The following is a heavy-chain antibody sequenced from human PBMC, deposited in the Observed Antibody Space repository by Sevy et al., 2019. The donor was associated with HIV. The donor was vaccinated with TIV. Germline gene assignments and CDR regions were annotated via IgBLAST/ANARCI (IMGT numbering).Heavy chain of an antibody. J-gene: IGHJ6*03. Sequence: GGSLRLSCAVSGFSFDSYGMTWVRQAPGQGLKSGSGISGSGTRTYYAESVKGRFSISRDKSKNRLYLQMNSLRSEDTAKYYGGKGGGGHYDPDEIGYYFYYYNMDVWGKGTTVTVSS. CDR3: GKGGGGHYDPDEIGYYFYYYNMDV. D-gene: IGHD3-22*01. CDR2: ISGSGTRT. V-gene: IGHV3-23*01. CDR1: GFSFDSYG.